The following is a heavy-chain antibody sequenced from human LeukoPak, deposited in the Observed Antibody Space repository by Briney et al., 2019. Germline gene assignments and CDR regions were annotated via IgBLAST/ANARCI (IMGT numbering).Heavy chain of an antibody. V-gene: IGHV3-23*01. D-gene: IGHD4-11*01. CDR3: ASTHDYSNYEIDY. J-gene: IGHJ4*02. CDR2: ISGSGGST. Sequence: GGSLRPSCAASGFTFSSYAMSWVRQAPGKGLEWVSAISGSGGSTYYADSVKGRFTISRDNSKNTLYLQMNSLRAEDTAVYYCASTHDYSNYEIDYWGQGTLVTVSS. CDR1: GFTFSSYA.